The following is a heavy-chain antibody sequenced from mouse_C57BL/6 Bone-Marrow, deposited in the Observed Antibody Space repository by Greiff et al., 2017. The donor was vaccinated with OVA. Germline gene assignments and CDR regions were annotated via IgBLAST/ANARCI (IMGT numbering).Heavy chain of an antibody. CDR2: IWGGGST. CDR3: AKQSGGDGYSYAMDY. V-gene: IGHV2-9*01. D-gene: IGHD2-3*01. J-gene: IGHJ4*01. CDR1: GFSLTSYG. Sequence: LQESGPGLVAPSQSLSITCTVSGFSLTSYGVDWVRQPPGTGLEWLGVIWGGGSTNYNSALMSRLSISKDNSKSQVFLKMNSLQTDDTAMYYCAKQSGGDGYSYAMDYWGQGTSVTVSS.